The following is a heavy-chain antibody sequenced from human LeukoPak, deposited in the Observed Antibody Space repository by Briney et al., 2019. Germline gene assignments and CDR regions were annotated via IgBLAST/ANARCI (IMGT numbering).Heavy chain of an antibody. CDR3: ARDLSGSGSYYGY. Sequence: ASVKVSWKASGYTLTGYYMHWVRQAPGQGLEWMGRINPNSGGTNYAQKFQGRVTMTRDTSISTAYMELSRLRSDDTAVYYCARDLSGSGSYYGYWGQGTLVTVSS. CDR1: GYTLTGYY. V-gene: IGHV1-2*06. J-gene: IGHJ4*02. CDR2: INPNSGGT. D-gene: IGHD3-10*01.